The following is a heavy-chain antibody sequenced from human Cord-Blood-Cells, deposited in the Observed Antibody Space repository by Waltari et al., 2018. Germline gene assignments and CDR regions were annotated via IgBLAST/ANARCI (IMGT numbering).Heavy chain of an antibody. CDR2: IYYSGST. D-gene: IGHD6-6*01. Sequence: QLQLQESGPGLVKPSETLSLTCTVSGGSISSSSYYWGWIRQPPGKGLEWIGSIYYSGSTYYNPPLKSRVTISVDTSKNQFSRKLSSVTAADTAVYYCARQLVRPSDAFDIWGQGTMVTVSS. CDR3: ARQLVRPSDAFDI. J-gene: IGHJ3*02. CDR1: GGSISSSSYY. V-gene: IGHV4-39*01.